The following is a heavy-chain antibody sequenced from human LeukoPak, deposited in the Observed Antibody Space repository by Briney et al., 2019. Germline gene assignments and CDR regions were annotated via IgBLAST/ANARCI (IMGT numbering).Heavy chain of an antibody. CDR3: AKDSSTTNYYYGMDV. J-gene: IGHJ6*02. CDR2: ISWDGGST. Sequence: PGGSLRLSCAASGFSFDDYTMNWVRQAPGKGLEWVSAISWDGGSTYYADSVKGRFTISRDNSKNSLYLQINGLRTDDTALYYCAKDSSTTNYYYGMDVWGQGTTVTVSS. V-gene: IGHV3-43*01. CDR1: GFSFDDYT. D-gene: IGHD2-2*01.